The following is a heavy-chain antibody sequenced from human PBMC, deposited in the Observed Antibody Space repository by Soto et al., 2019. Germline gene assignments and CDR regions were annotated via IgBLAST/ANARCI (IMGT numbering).Heavy chain of an antibody. Sequence: QVQLVQSGAEVKQPGSSVKVSCQASGVTFSSFAISWVRQAPGQGLEWMGGIIPIFRTPNYAQNFQGRVTITADESTSSVYMELSRLRSADTAVYYCARSTGSGFRPGTHRFHWSDPWGQGTLVTVSS. CDR3: ARSTGSGFRPGTHRFHWSDP. CDR2: IIPIFRTP. D-gene: IGHD5-12*01. J-gene: IGHJ5*02. V-gene: IGHV1-69*01. CDR1: GVTFSSFA.